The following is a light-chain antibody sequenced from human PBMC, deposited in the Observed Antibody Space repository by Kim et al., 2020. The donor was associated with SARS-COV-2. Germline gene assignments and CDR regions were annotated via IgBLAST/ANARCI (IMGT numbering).Light chain of an antibody. CDR1: NLGEKF. J-gene: IGLJ2*01. CDR3: PAWDTNFVV. Sequence: SYELTQPPSVSVSPGQTATITCSGHNLGEKFACWYQQRPGRSPILLLYQDSKRPSGIPERFSGSNSGNPATLTIRGTQAVDEADYFCPAWDTNFVVFGGG. V-gene: IGLV3-1*01. CDR2: QDS.